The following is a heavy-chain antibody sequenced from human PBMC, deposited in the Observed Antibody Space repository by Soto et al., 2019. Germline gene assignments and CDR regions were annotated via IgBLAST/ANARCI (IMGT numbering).Heavy chain of an antibody. CDR3: AREGCSCGRCYSGWFDP. CDR1: GGTFSSYA. CDR2: IIPIFGTA. V-gene: IGHV1-69*13. J-gene: IGHJ5*02. D-gene: IGHD2-15*01. Sequence: SVKVSCKASGGTFSSYAISWVRQAPGQGLEWMGGIIPIFGTANYAQKFQGRVTITADESTSTAYMELSSLRSEDTAVYYCAREGCSCGRCYSGWFDPWGQGTLVTVSS.